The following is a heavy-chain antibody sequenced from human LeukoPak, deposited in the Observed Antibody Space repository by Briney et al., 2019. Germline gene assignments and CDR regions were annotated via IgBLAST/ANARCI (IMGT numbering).Heavy chain of an antibody. CDR1: GGSISSSNW. J-gene: IGHJ1*01. Sequence: SGTLSFTCAVSGGSISSSNWWSWVRQPPGKGLEWIGEIYHSGSTNYNPSLKSRVTISVDKSKNQFSLKLSSVTAADTAVYYCARAAGGSYAEYFQHWGQGTLVTVSS. CDR3: ARAAGGSYAEYFQH. CDR2: IYHSGST. V-gene: IGHV4-4*02. D-gene: IGHD1-26*01.